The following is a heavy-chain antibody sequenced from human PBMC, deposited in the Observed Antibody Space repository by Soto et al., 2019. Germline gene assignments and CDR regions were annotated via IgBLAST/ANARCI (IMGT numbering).Heavy chain of an antibody. V-gene: IGHV1-2*04. CDR1: GYTFTGYY. CDR2: INPNSGGT. Sequence: WASVKVSCKASGYTFTGYYMHWVRQAPGQGLEWMGWINPNSGGTNYAQKFQGWVTMTRDTSISTAYMELSRLRSDDTAVYYCARGDSSGWYDAFDYWGQGTLVTVSS. D-gene: IGHD6-19*01. J-gene: IGHJ4*02. CDR3: ARGDSSGWYDAFDY.